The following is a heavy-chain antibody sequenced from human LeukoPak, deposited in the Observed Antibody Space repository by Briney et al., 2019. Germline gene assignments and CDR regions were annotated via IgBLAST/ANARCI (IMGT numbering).Heavy chain of an antibody. D-gene: IGHD2-8*02. Sequence: ASVNVSCKASVYTFTSYDINWVRQAAGQGLEGVGWMNPNRGNTGYAQTLQGRVTMTRNNSISTAYIELSRPRSEDTAGSCCARAPAEVLDNFDNWGQGTLVTVSS. CDR1: VYTFTSYD. CDR2: MNPNRGNT. V-gene: IGHV1-8*01. J-gene: IGHJ4*02. CDR3: ARAPAEVLDNFDN.